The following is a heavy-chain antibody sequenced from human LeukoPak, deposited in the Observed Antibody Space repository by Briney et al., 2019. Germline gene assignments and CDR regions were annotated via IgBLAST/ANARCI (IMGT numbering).Heavy chain of an antibody. J-gene: IGHJ4*02. CDR3: AREFITFGPDY. CDR1: GYTFTGYY. D-gene: IGHD3-16*01. Sequence: AASVKVSCKASGYTFTGYYMHWVRQAPGQGLEWMGWINPNSGGTNYAQKFQGRVTMTRDTSISTAYMELSRLRSGDTAVYYCAREFITFGPDYWGQGTLVTVSS. CDR2: INPNSGGT. V-gene: IGHV1-2*02.